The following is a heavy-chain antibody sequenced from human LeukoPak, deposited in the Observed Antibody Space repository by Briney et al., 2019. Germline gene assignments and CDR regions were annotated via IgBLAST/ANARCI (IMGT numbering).Heavy chain of an antibody. CDR3: AKGSLTWYSSSWYRDAFDI. J-gene: IGHJ3*02. D-gene: IGHD6-13*01. V-gene: IGHV3-23*01. CDR2: ISGSGGST. Sequence: GGSLRLSCAASGFTFSSYAMSWVRQAPGKGLEWVSAISGSGGSTYYADSVKGRFTISRDNSKNTLYLQMNSLRAEDTAVYYCAKGSLTWYSSSWYRDAFDIWGQGTMVTVSS. CDR1: GFTFSSYA.